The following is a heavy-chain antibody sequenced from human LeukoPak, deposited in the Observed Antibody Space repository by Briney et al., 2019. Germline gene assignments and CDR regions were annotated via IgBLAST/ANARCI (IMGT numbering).Heavy chain of an antibody. J-gene: IGHJ4*02. CDR1: DVSISTESYY. V-gene: IGHV4-34*01. D-gene: IGHD2/OR15-2a*01. CDR2: INHSGST. Sequence: PSETLSLTCAVSDVSISTESYYWGWVRQPPGKGLEWIGEINHSGSTNYNPSLKSRVTISVDTSKNQFSLKLSSVTAADTAVYYCASFYGPYDYWGQGTLVTVSS. CDR3: ASFYGPYDY.